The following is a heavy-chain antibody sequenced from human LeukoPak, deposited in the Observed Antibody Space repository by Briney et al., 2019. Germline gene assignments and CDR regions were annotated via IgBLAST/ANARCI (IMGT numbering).Heavy chain of an antibody. CDR2: IGYTGDST. D-gene: IGHD4-23*01. V-gene: IGHV3-23*01. J-gene: IGHJ3*02. CDR1: GFTFSSYA. CDR3: AKSPTVDAAFDI. Sequence: GGSLSLSCAASGFTFSSYAMNWVRQAPGKGLEWVSGIGYTGDSTFYADSVKGRFTVSRDSSKNTLFLHMSSLRAEDTARYYCAKSPTVDAAFDIWGQGTMVTVSS.